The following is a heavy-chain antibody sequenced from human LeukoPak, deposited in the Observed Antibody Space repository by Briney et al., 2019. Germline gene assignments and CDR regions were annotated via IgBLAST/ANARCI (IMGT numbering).Heavy chain of an antibody. Sequence: ASVKVSCKASGYTFTGYYMHWVRQAPGQGLEWMGRINPNSGGTNYAQKFQGRVTMTRDTPISTAYMELSRLRSDDTAVYYCARSRYSSGWRPFDYWGQGTLVTVSS. CDR2: INPNSGGT. V-gene: IGHV1-2*06. CDR3: ARSRYSSGWRPFDY. J-gene: IGHJ4*02. D-gene: IGHD6-19*01. CDR1: GYTFTGYY.